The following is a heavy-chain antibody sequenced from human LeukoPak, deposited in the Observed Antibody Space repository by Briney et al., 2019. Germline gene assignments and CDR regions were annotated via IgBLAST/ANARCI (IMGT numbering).Heavy chain of an antibody. J-gene: IGHJ5*02. D-gene: IGHD4-17*01. Sequence: SETLSLTCTVSGGSISSSSYYWGWIRQPPGKGLEWIGSIYYSGSTYYNPYLKSRVTISVDTSKNQFSLNLSSVTAADTAVYYCARDYGEGWFDPWGQGTLVTVSS. CDR1: GGSISSSSYY. CDR3: ARDYGEGWFDP. CDR2: IYYSGST. V-gene: IGHV4-39*07.